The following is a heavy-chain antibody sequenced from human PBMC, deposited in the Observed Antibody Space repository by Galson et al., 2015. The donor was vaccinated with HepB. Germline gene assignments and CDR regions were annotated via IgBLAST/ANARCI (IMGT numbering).Heavy chain of an antibody. CDR2: VSFDDRNT. CDR3: TRAAAGRTATTTLA. D-gene: IGHD4-17*01. J-gene: IGHJ5*02. Sequence: SLRLSCAGSGFDFNDSSIHWVRQSPGKGLERVAGVSFDDRNTYYADTVKGRFIISRDSSKKTVYLQMNSLRSKDTAVYYCTRAAAGRTATTTLAWGQGLLVTVSS. CDR1: GFDFNDSS. V-gene: IGHV3-30-3*01.